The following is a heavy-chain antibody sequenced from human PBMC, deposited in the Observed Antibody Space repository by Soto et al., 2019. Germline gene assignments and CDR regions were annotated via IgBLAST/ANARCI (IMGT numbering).Heavy chain of an antibody. CDR2: ISAYNGNT. D-gene: IGHD2-2*01. V-gene: IGHV1-18*01. CDR3: ARDLPLLVPAAMPSSDY. CDR1: GYTFTSYG. Sequence: GASVEVSCKASGYTFTSYGISWVRQAPGQGLEWMGWISAYNGNTNYAQKLQGRVTMTTDTSTSTAYMELRSLRSDDTAVYYCARDLPLLVPAAMPSSDYWGQGTLVTVSS. J-gene: IGHJ4*02.